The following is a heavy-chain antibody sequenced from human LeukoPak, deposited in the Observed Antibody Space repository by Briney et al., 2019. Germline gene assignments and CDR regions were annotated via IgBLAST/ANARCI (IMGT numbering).Heavy chain of an antibody. J-gene: IGHJ6*02. D-gene: IGHD2-2*02. Sequence: SETLSLTCTVSGGSISSGDYYWSWIRQPPGKGLEWIGYIYYSGSTYYNPSLKSRVTISVDTSKNQFSLKLSSVTAADTAVYYCARERSVPAAILPGSDYSMDVWGQGTTVTVSS. CDR1: GGSISSGDYY. CDR2: IYYSGST. V-gene: IGHV4-30-4*01. CDR3: ARERSVPAAILPGSDYSMDV.